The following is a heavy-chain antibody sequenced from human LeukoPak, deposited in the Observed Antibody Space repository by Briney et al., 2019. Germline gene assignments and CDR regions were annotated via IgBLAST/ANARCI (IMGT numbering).Heavy chain of an antibody. CDR1: GGSISSSNW. CDR2: IYHSGST. J-gene: IGHJ3*02. Sequence: SSETLSLTCAVSGGSISSSNWWSWVRQPPGKGLEWIGEIYHSGSTNYNPSLKSRVTISVDKSNNQFSLKLSSVTAADTAVYYCARLQVRRWDDFDIWGQGTMVTVSS. V-gene: IGHV4-4*02. CDR3: ARLQVRRWDDFDI. D-gene: IGHD4-23*01.